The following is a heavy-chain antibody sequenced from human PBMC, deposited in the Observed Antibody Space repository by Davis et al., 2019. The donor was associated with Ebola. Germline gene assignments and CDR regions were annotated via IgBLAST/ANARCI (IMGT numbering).Heavy chain of an antibody. CDR3: ARQGETAFDI. Sequence: PSETLSLTCTVSGGSISSYYWSWIRQPPGKGLEWIGYIYYSGSTNYNPSLKSRVTISVDTSKNQFSLKLSSVTAADTAVYYCARQGETAFDIWGQGTMVTVSS. V-gene: IGHV4-59*08. J-gene: IGHJ3*02. D-gene: IGHD3-10*01. CDR1: GGSISSYY. CDR2: IYYSGST.